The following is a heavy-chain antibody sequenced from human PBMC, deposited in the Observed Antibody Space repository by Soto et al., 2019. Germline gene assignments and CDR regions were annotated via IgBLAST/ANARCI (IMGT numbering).Heavy chain of an antibody. V-gene: IGHV3-11*01. CDR3: ARDRSGGYYYASSGYSSAFDI. Sequence: GGSLRLSCAASGFTFSDYYMSWIRQAPGKGLEWVSYISSSGSTIYYADSVKGRFTISRDNAKNSLYLQMNSLRAEDTAVYYCARDRSGGYYYASSGYSSAFDIWGQGTMVTVSS. CDR2: ISSSGSTI. D-gene: IGHD3-22*01. J-gene: IGHJ3*02. CDR1: GFTFSDYY.